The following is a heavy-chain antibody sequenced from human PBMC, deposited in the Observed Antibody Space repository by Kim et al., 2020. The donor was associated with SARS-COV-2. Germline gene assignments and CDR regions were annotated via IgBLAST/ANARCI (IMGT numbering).Heavy chain of an antibody. D-gene: IGHD3-10*01. Sequence: ASVKVSCKASGYTFTSYYMPWVRQAPGQGLEWMGIINPSGGSTSYAQKFQGRVTMTRDTSTSTVYMELSSLRSEDTAVYYCARRYYYGSGSYGGMDVWGQGTTVTVSS. J-gene: IGHJ6*02. CDR2: INPSGGST. CDR1: GYTFTSYY. CDR3: ARRYYYGSGSYGGMDV. V-gene: IGHV1-46*01.